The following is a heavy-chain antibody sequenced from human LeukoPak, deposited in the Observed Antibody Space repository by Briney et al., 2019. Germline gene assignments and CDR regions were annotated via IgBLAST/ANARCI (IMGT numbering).Heavy chain of an antibody. CDR2: IYYSGST. CDR3: AAGPYSGSYEIDY. Sequence: SETLSLTCAVYGGSFSGCYWSWIRQPPGKGLEWIGYIYYSGSTNYNPSLKSRVTISVDTSKNQFSLKLSSVTAADTAVYYCAAGPYSGSYEIDYWGQGTLVTVSS. D-gene: IGHD1-26*01. J-gene: IGHJ4*02. V-gene: IGHV4-59*08. CDR1: GGSFSGCY.